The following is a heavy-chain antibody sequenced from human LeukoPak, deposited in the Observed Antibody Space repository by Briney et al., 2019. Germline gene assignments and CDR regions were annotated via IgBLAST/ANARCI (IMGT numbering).Heavy chain of an antibody. Sequence: SETLSLTCTVSGGSISSSSYYWGWIRQPPGKGLEWIGSIYYSGSTYYNPSLKSRVTISVDTSKNQFSLKLSSVTAADTAVYYCAREYSGSYAFDYWGQGTLVTVSS. V-gene: IGHV4-39*01. D-gene: IGHD1-26*01. CDR2: IYYSGST. CDR3: AREYSGSYAFDY. J-gene: IGHJ4*02. CDR1: GGSISSSSYY.